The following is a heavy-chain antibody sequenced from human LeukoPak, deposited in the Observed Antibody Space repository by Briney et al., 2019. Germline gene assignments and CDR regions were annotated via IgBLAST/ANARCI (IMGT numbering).Heavy chain of an antibody. CDR3: ARTFMSGDGYKVGDFDR. CDR1: GLTFSNTY. V-gene: IGHV3-53*01. J-gene: IGHJ4*02. CDR2: IYPSGNI. D-gene: IGHD5-24*01. Sequence: GGSLRLSCAASGLTFSNTYMSWVRQAPGKGPEWVSLIYPSGNIYYADSVKGRFTISRDNSKNTVFLQMNSLRAEDTAIYYCARTFMSGDGYKVGDFDRWGQGTLVTVSS.